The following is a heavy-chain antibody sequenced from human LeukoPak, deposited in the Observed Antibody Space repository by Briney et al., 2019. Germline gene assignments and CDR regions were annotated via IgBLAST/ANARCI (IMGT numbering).Heavy chain of an antibody. J-gene: IGHJ4*02. D-gene: IGHD5-12*01. CDR1: GGSVSRNSDY. CDR2: IYYSGST. Sequence: SETLSLTCTVSGGSVSRNSDYWSWLRQPPGKGLEWIGYIYYSGSTNYNPSLKSRVTISVDTSKNQFSLKLSSVTAADTAVYYCARHGGGYGFWYFDYWGQGTLVTVSS. CDR3: ARHGGGYGFWYFDY. V-gene: IGHV4-61*01.